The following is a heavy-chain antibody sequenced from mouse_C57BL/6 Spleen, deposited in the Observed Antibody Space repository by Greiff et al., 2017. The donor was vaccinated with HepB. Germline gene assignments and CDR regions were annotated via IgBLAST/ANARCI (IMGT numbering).Heavy chain of an antibody. J-gene: IGHJ1*03. CDR3: ARWATVVPLGYFDV. CDR2: INPNNGGT. Sequence: EVQLQQSGPELVKPGASVKIPCKASGYTFTDYNMDWVKQSHGKSLEWIGDINPNNGGTIYNQKFKGKATLTVDKSSSTAYMELRSLTSEDTAVYYGARWATVVPLGYFDVWGTGTTVTVSS. D-gene: IGHD1-1*01. V-gene: IGHV1-18*01. CDR1: GYTFTDYN.